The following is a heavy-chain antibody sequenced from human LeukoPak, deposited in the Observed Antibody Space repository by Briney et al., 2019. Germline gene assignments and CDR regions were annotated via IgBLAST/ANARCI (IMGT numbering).Heavy chain of an antibody. CDR3: ARVPVRVYRPGIAAAGTPRGAFDI. J-gene: IGHJ3*02. CDR1: GFTFSDYY. CDR2: ISSSGSTI. V-gene: IGHV3-11*01. Sequence: GGSLRLSCAASGFTFSDYYMSWIRQAPGKGLEWVSYISSSGSTIYYADSVKGRFTISRDNAKNSLYLQMNSLRAEDTAVYYCARVPVRVYRPGIAAAGTPRGAFDIWGQGTMVTVSS. D-gene: IGHD6-13*01.